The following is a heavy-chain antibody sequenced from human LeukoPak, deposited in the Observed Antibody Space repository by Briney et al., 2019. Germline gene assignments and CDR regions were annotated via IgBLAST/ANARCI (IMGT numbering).Heavy chain of an antibody. CDR3: ASRDRHDY. CDR2: ITTTFYT. D-gene: IGHD2-21*01. V-gene: IGHV3-21*01. J-gene: IGHJ4*02. CDR1: GFTFSSYS. Sequence: GGSLRLSCAASGFTFSSYSFNWVRQVPGKGLEGVSSITTTFYTYYTDSVKGRFTISRDNANNSLYLQMISLRAEDTAVYYCASRDRHDYWGQGTLVSVSS.